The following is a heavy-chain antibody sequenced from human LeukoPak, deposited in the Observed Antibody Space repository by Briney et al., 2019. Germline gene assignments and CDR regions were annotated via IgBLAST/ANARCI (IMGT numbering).Heavy chain of an antibody. D-gene: IGHD2-2*01. CDR3: ARYSGYCSSTSCYPSFFDY. V-gene: IGHV5-51*01. CDR1: GYSFTSYW. CDR2: IYPGDSDT. Sequence: GESLKISCKGSGYSFTSYWIGWVRQMPGKGLEWMGIIYPGDSDTRYSPSFQGQVTISADKSICTAYLQWSSLKASDTAMYYCARYSGYCSSTSCYPSFFDYWGQGTLVTVSS. J-gene: IGHJ4*02.